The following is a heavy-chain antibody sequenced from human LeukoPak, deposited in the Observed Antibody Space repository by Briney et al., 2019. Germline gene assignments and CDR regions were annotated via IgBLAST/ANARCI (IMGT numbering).Heavy chain of an antibody. D-gene: IGHD5-18*01. J-gene: IGHJ4*02. CDR3: AKGPHTGYSFAY. V-gene: IGHV3-23*01. CDR1: GFTFSSYA. CDR2: LSGSGGST. Sequence: GGSLRLSCVFSGFTFSSYAMSWVRQAPGKGLGWVSSLSGSGGSTYYAASVKGRFTISRDNSKNTLYLQMNSLRVEDTAVYYCAKGPHTGYSFAYWGGGSLVTVSS.